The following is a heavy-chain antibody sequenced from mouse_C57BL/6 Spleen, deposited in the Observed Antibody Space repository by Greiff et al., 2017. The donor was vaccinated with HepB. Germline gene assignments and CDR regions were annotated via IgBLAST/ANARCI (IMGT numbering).Heavy chain of an antibody. V-gene: IGHV1-50*01. CDR2: IDPSDSYT. CDR3: ARRFTTVVERYFDV. Sequence: QVQLKQPGAELVKPGASVKLSCKASGYTFTSYWMQWVKQRPGQGLEWIGEIDPSDSYTNYNQKFKGKATLTVDTSSSTAYMQLSSLTSEDSAVYYCARRFTTVVERYFDVWGTGTTVTVSS. CDR1: GYTFTSYW. J-gene: IGHJ1*03. D-gene: IGHD1-1*01.